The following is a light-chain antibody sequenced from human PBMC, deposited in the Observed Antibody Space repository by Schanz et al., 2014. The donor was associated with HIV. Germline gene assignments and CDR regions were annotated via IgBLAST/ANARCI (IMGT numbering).Light chain of an antibody. Sequence: ETVLTQSPGTLSLSPGERATLSCRASQSIASTYLAWYQQTPGQAPRLLILDASKRAPGIPARFSGSGSETDFTLTISSLEPEDFAIYYCQQRSNWPSITFGQGTRLDIK. CDR1: QSIASTY. J-gene: IGKJ5*01. CDR3: QQRSNWPSIT. CDR2: DAS. V-gene: IGKV3-11*01.